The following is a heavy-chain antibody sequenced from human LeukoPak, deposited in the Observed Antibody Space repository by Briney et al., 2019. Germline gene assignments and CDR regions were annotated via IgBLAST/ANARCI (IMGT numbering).Heavy chain of an antibody. Sequence: KAGGSLRLSCAASGFTFSSYSMNWVRQAPGKGLEWVSSISSSPSYIDYADSVKGRFTISRDNAKNSLYLQMTSLRAEDTAVYYCARDGDTWEMVYWGQGTLVTVSS. D-gene: IGHD1-26*01. J-gene: IGHJ4*02. CDR3: ARDGDTWEMVY. CDR1: GFTFSSYS. CDR2: ISSSPSYI. V-gene: IGHV3-21*01.